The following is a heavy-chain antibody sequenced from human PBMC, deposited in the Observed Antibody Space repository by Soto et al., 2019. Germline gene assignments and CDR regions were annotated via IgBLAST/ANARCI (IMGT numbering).Heavy chain of an antibody. J-gene: IGHJ6*03. D-gene: IGHD2-15*01. V-gene: IGHV4-34*01. Sequence: SETLSLTCAVYGGSFSGYYWSWIRQPPGKGLEWIGEINHSGSTNYNPSLKSLVTISVDTSENQFSLKLSSVTAADTAVYYCASKDRYCSGGSCYSDYYYMDVWGKGTTVTVSS. CDR2: INHSGST. CDR1: GGSFSGYY. CDR3: ASKDRYCSGGSCYSDYYYMDV.